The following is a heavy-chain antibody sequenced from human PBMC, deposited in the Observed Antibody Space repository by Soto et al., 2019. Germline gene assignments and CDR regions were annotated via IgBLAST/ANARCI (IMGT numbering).Heavy chain of an antibody. J-gene: IGHJ3*02. D-gene: IGHD5-12*01. CDR2: ISSSSSYI. CDR3: ARDPFLGMATIDAFGAFDI. V-gene: IGHV3-21*05. CDR1: GFTFSSYE. Sequence: GGSLRLSCAASGFTFSSYEMNWVRQAPGKGLEWVSYISSSSSYIYYADSVKGRFTISRDNAKNSLYLQMNSLRAEDTAVYYCARDPFLGMATIDAFGAFDIWGQGTMVTVSS.